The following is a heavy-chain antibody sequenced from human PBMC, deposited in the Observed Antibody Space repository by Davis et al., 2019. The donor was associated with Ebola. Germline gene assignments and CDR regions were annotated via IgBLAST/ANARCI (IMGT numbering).Heavy chain of an antibody. D-gene: IGHD6-19*01. Sequence: GSLRLSCSVSGASVISGSYYWNWIRQSPGRGLEWIGYIYYGGSTKFNPSLKSRVSISVDTSKNQFSLKLSSVTAADTAVYYCACIAVDGPGGYSGLDVWGEGTTVSVSS. V-gene: IGHV4-61*01. CDR2: IYYGGST. CDR1: GASVISGSYY. CDR3: ACIAVDGPGGYSGLDV. J-gene: IGHJ6*04.